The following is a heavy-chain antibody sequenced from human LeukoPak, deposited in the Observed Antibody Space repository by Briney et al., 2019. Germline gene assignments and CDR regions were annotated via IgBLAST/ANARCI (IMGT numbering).Heavy chain of an antibody. V-gene: IGHV2-5*01. CDR1: GFSLSTSGVG. D-gene: IGHD6-6*01. CDR2: IYWNDDK. J-gene: IGHJ4*02. CDR3: ARRGSSSSFDF. Sequence: SGPTLVKPTQTLTLTCTFSGFSLSTSGVGVGWIRQPPGKALEWLALIYWNDDKRYSPSLKTRLTITKDTSKTQVVLTMANMDPVDTATYYCARRGSSSSFDFWGQGTLVTVSS.